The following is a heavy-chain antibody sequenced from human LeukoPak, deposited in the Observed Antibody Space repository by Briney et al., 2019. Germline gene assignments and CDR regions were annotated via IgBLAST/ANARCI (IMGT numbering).Heavy chain of an antibody. Sequence: ESLKISCKGSGYSFTSYWIGWVRQMPGKGLEWMGIIYPGDSDTRYSPSLQGQVTISADKSITTAYLQWSSLKASDTAMYYCARHSSVYGSGSGGFDPWGQGTLVTVSS. V-gene: IGHV5-51*01. CDR3: ARHSSVYGSGSGGFDP. J-gene: IGHJ5*02. D-gene: IGHD3-10*01. CDR2: IYPGDSDT. CDR1: GYSFTSYW.